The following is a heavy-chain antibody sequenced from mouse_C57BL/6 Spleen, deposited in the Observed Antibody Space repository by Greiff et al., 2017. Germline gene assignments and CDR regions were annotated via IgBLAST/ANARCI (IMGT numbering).Heavy chain of an antibody. CDR1: GYTFTSYW. CDR2: IDPSDSYA. Sequence: QVQLQQPGAELVRPGTSVKLSCTASGYTFTSYWMHWVKQRPGQGLEWIGVIDPSDSYANYNQKFKGKATLTVDTSSSTAYMQLSSLTSEDCAVYYCARNAYWGQGTLVTVSA. J-gene: IGHJ3*01. V-gene: IGHV1-59*01. CDR3: ARNAY.